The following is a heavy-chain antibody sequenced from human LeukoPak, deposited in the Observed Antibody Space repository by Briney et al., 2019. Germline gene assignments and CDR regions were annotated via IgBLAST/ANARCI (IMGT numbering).Heavy chain of an antibody. Sequence: PSEILSLTCTVSGGSISSYYWSWIRQPPGKGLEWIGEINLSGSTNYNPSLKSRVTISVDTSKNQFSLKLSSVTAADTAVYYCARGPGVAPSDWGQGTLVTVSP. J-gene: IGHJ4*02. V-gene: IGHV4-34*01. CDR1: GGSISSYY. CDR2: INLSGST. CDR3: ARGPGVAPSD. D-gene: IGHD3-10*01.